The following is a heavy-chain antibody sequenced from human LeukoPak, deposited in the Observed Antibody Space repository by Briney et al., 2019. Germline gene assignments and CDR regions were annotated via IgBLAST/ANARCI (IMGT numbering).Heavy chain of an antibody. Sequence: ASVKVSCKASGYTFINNGITWMRQAHGQGLEWMGCISAYNSAYNGNTHYAQKLQGRVTMTTDTSTNTGYMELRSLRSDDTAVYYCAREYGSGSYTGIDYWGQGTLVTVSS. D-gene: IGHD3-10*01. V-gene: IGHV1-18*01. CDR2: ISAYNSAYNGNT. CDR1: GYTFINNG. CDR3: AREYGSGSYTGIDY. J-gene: IGHJ4*02.